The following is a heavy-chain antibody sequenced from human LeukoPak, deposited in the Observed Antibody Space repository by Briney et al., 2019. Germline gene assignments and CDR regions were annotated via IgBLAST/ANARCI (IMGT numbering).Heavy chain of an antibody. D-gene: IGHD3-22*01. J-gene: IGHJ4*02. Sequence: ASVKVSCKASGYNLTTYGVNWVRQDPGQGLEWMGWVSVYHGTTNYARKLQGRVTMTTDTSTYTPYMELRSLRSDDTAVYYCARDKNYFDSSGYSNFDYWGQGTLVTVSS. CDR1: GYNLTTYG. CDR3: ARDKNYFDSSGYSNFDY. V-gene: IGHV1-18*01. CDR2: VSVYHGTT.